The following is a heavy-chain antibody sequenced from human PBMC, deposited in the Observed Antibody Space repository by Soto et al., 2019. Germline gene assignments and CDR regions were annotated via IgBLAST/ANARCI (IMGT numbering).Heavy chain of an antibody. J-gene: IGHJ6*02. D-gene: IGHD3-16*01. CDR2: ISGYNANT. CDR3: ARMGDVPYYYYGLDV. Sequence: QGQLVQSGAEVKKPGASVKVSCKASGYSFTSYGISWVRQAPAQGLEWMGWISGYNANTNYSENLQRRVTMTTDTSTSTVYMEGRNLISDYTAVYYFARMGDVPYYYYGLDVWGQGTTVTVSS. CDR1: GYSFTSYG. V-gene: IGHV1-18*01.